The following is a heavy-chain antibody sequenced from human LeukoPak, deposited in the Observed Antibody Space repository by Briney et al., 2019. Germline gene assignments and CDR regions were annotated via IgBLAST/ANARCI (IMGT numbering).Heavy chain of an antibody. CDR3: ARDRRDGYNLSWFDP. Sequence: SETLSLTCTVSGGSISSSSYYWGWIRQPPGKGLEWIGSIYYSGSTYYNPSLKSRVTISVDTSKNQFSLKLSSVTAADTAVYYCARDRRDGYNLSWFDPWGQGTLVTVSS. CDR2: IYYSGST. CDR1: GGSISSSSYY. V-gene: IGHV4-39*07. D-gene: IGHD5-24*01. J-gene: IGHJ5*02.